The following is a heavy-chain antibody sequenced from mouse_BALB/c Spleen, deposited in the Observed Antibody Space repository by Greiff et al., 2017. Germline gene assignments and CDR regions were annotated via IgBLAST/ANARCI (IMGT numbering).Heavy chain of an antibody. V-gene: IGHV5-4*02. Sequence: EVQGVESGGGLVKPGGSLKLSCAASGFTFSDYYMYWVRQTPEKRLEWVATISDGGSYTYYPDSVKGRFTISRDNAKNNLYLQMSSLKSEDTAMYYCARDDGNYFYYAMDYWGQGTSVTVSS. CDR2: ISDGGSYT. CDR3: ARDDGNYFYYAMDY. J-gene: IGHJ4*01. CDR1: GFTFSDYY. D-gene: IGHD2-1*01.